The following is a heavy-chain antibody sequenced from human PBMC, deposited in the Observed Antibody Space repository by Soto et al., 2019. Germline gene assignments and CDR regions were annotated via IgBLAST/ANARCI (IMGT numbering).Heavy chain of an antibody. CDR2: ISSSSSTI. J-gene: IGHJ5*02. CDR1: GFTFSSYA. D-gene: IGHD3-3*01. CDR3: ARESRFLEWLSLNWFDP. V-gene: IGHV3-48*02. Sequence: WGSLRLSCSASGFTFSSYAMHWVRQAPGKGLEYVSAISSSSSTIYYADSVKGRFTISRDNAKNSLYLQMNSLRDEDTAVYYCARESRFLEWLSLNWFDPWGQGTLVTVSS.